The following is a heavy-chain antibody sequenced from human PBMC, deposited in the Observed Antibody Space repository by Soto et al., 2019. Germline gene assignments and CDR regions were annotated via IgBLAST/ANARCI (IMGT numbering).Heavy chain of an antibody. CDR3: ARDSGTSDY. V-gene: IGHV3-7*01. CDR2: IKQDGSET. D-gene: IGHD1-1*01. CDR1: GFTFSTFW. Sequence: GGSLRLSCAASGFTFSTFWMCWVRQAPGKGLEWVANIKQDGSETYYVDSVKGRFTISRDNAKNSLYLQMNSLRAEDTAVYYCARDSGTSDYWGQGTLVTVSS. J-gene: IGHJ4*02.